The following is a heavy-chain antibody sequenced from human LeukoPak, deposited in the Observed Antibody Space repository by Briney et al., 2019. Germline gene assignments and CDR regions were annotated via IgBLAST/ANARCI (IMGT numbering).Heavy chain of an antibody. V-gene: IGHV4-59*08. Sequence: SKTLSLTCTVSGGSISSYYWSWIRQPPGKGLEWIGYIYYSGSTNYNPSLRSRVTISVDTSKNQFSLKLTSVTAADTAVYYCARQAGSYAFYYYDYWGQGTLVTVSS. CDR2: IYYSGST. J-gene: IGHJ4*02. CDR1: GGSISSYY. CDR3: ARQAGSYAFYYYDY. D-gene: IGHD2-2*01.